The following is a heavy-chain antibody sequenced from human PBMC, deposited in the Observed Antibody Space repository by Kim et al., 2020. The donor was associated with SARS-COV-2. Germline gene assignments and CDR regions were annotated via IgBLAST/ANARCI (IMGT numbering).Heavy chain of an antibody. CDR3: AKDQVIAAAGTGPWFDP. CDR2: IWYDGSNK. CDR1: GFTFSSYG. Sequence: GGSLRLSCAASGFTFSSYGMHWVRQAPGKGLEWVAVIWYDGSNKYYADSVKGRFTISRDNSKNTLYLQMNSLRAEDTAVYYCAKDQVIAAAGTGPWFDPWGQGTLVTVSS. V-gene: IGHV3-33*06. J-gene: IGHJ5*02. D-gene: IGHD6-13*01.